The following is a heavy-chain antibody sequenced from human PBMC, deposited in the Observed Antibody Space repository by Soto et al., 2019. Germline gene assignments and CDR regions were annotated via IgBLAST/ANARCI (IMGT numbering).Heavy chain of an antibody. CDR2: ISPSGGST. V-gene: IGHV1-46*03. J-gene: IGHJ4*02. CDR1: GCTFTSYD. D-gene: IGHD3-3*01. CDR3: ARDASEWLPDC. Sequence: ASVKVSCKASGCTFTSYDISWVRQAPGQGLEWMGRISPSGGSTNYAQKLQGRVTMTADTSTSTVYMELSSLRSEYTAVYYCARDASEWLPDCWGQGTLVTVSS.